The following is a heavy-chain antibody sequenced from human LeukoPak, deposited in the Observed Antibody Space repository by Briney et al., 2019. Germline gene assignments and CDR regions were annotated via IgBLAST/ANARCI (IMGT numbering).Heavy chain of an antibody. CDR3: ARSKGQQLVQYYFDY. CDR2: INPNSGGT. CDR1: GYTFTGYY. D-gene: IGHD6-13*01. J-gene: IGHJ4*02. V-gene: IGHV1-2*02. Sequence: ASVKVSCKASGYTFTGYYMHWVRQAPGQGLEWMGWINPNSGGTNYAQKFQGRVTMTRDTSISAACMELSRLRSDDTAVYYCARSKGQQLVQYYFDYWGQGTLVTVSS.